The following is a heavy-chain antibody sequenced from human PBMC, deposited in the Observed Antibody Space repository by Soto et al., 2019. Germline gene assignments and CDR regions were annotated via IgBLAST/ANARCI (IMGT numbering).Heavy chain of an antibody. J-gene: IGHJ6*02. D-gene: IGHD6-19*01. CDR3: AKDKYSSGWSYYYGMDV. CDR2: ISYDGSNK. Sequence: QVQLVESGGGVVQPGRSLRLSCAASGFTFSSYGMHWVRQAPGKGLEWVAVISYDGSNKYYADSVKGRFTISRDNSKKTLDLQMNSLRAEDTAVYYCAKDKYSSGWSYYYGMDVWGQGTTVTVSS. V-gene: IGHV3-30*18. CDR1: GFTFSSYG.